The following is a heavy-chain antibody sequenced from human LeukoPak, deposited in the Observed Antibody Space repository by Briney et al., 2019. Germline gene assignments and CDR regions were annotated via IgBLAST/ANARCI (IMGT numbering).Heavy chain of an antibody. V-gene: IGHV5-51*01. Sequence: GESLKIPCKGSGYIFTSYWIGWVRQMPGKGLEWMGIIYPGDSDTGYSPSFQGQVTISADKSISTAYLQWSSLKASDTAMYYCARHAAATYYDILTGYYPDYWGQGTLVTVSS. CDR3: ARHAAATYYDILTGYYPDY. CDR1: GYIFTSYW. J-gene: IGHJ4*02. D-gene: IGHD3-9*01. CDR2: IYPGDSDT.